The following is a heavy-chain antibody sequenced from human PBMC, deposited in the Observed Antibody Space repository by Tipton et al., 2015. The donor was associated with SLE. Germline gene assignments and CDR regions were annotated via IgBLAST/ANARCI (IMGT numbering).Heavy chain of an antibody. CDR2: INPYNDNT. Sequence: QLVQSGPEVKKPGASVQVSCRASGYIFSPYGISWVRQAPGQGLEWMGWINPYNDNTDYVELLQGRVTMTTDTSTGTAYMELTSLNSDDTAIYYCARYPGPGSTYCMEDWGTGSTVTASS. J-gene: IGHJ6*03. CDR3: ARYPGPGSTYCMED. CDR1: GYIFSPYG. V-gene: IGHV1-18*01.